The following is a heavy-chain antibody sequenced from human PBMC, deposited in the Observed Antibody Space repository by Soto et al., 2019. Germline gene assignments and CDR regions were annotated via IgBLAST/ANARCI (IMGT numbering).Heavy chain of an antibody. D-gene: IGHD3-3*01. CDR3: LLIGVTDGLDI. CDR1: GFAFSNYW. J-gene: IGHJ3*02. V-gene: IGHV3-7*03. CDR2: IRQDGSQK. Sequence: GGSLRLSCAASGFAFSNYWLTWARQAPGKGLEWVANIRQDGSQKNYVDSAKGRFTISRDNAQNSLFLQMNSLRADDTAISYCLLIGVTDGLDISGPGTMVTVSS.